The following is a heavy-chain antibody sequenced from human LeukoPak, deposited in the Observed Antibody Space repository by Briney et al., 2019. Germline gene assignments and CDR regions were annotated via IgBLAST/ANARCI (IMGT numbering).Heavy chain of an antibody. V-gene: IGHV4-39*02. CDR1: GVSINISSYY. J-gene: IGHJ4*02. D-gene: IGHD3-22*01. CDR2: VYYSGSS. CDR3: AAWYYYDISE. Sequence: SETLSLTCTVSGVSINISSYYWGWLRQPPGKGLEWIGTVYYSGSSYYDPSLKSRVTISVDMSKNHFSLNLSSATAADTAVYYCAAWYYYDISEWGQGTLVTVSS.